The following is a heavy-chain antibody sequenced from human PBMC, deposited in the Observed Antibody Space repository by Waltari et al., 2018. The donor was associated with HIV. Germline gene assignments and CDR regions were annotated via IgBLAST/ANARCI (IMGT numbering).Heavy chain of an antibody. Sequence: QGQLAQSGAAAKQPGASVKVCCKASEYTFTSSHINWVRHATGPRLEWLGWMNPNSGNTGYAQRFQGRVTMTRNTAISTAYMELSSLRSEDTAVYFCARGPQDYPKYYFDYWGQGTLVTVSS. CDR3: ARGPQDYPKYYFDY. J-gene: IGHJ4*02. CDR2: MNPNSGNT. D-gene: IGHD4-17*01. CDR1: EYTFTSSH. V-gene: IGHV1-8*01.